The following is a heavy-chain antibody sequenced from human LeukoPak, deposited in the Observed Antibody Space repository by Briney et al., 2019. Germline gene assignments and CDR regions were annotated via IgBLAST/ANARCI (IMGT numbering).Heavy chain of an antibody. CDR2: IYTSGST. V-gene: IGHV4-4*07. J-gene: IGHJ6*03. CDR3: ARDYSSSWYSPHYMDV. D-gene: IGHD6-13*01. Sequence: SETLSLTCTVSGGSISSYYWSWIRQPAGKGLEWIGRIYTSGSTNYNPSLKSRVTMSVDTSKNQFSLKLSSVTAADTAVYYCARDYSSSWYSPHYMDVWGKGTTVTISS. CDR1: GGSISSYY.